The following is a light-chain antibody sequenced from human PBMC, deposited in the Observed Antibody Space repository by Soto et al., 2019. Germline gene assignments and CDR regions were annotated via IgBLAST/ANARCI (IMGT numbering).Light chain of an antibody. Sequence: EIVLTQSPGTLSLSPGESATLLCRASQFVSSRSLAWYQQKLGQGPRLLIYGASNRATGIPGRFSASGSGTDFTLTITPLEPEDFAVYFCQQYANSPITFGQGTRLDIK. CDR2: GAS. J-gene: IGKJ5*01. V-gene: IGKV3-20*01. CDR1: QFVSSRS. CDR3: QQYANSPIT.